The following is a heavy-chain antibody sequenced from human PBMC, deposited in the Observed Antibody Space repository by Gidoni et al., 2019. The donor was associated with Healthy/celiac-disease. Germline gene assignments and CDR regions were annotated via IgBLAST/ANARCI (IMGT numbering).Heavy chain of an antibody. CDR1: GFPFSSYA. J-gene: IGHJ6*03. CDR3: AKGVVEMAPYYMDV. CDR2: ISGSGGST. D-gene: IGHD2-15*01. Sequence: EVQLLESGGGLVQPGGSLRPSCAASGFPFSSYAMSWVRPAPGKGLEWVSAISGSGGSTYYADSVKGRFTISRDNSKNTLYLQMNSLRAEDTAVYYCAKGVVEMAPYYMDVWGKGTTVTVSS. V-gene: IGHV3-23*01.